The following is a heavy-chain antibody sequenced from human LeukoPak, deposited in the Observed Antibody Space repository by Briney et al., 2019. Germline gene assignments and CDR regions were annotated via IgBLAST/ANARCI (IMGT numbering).Heavy chain of an antibody. CDR3: AKFHATWYGDK. Sequence: GEALQIYFQGSGCHFSTYWIVWVRPMPGKGGGWRGIIYHGKSHTRYSPSFQGQVTISADTSISTAYLHWSSLQSSDTAMYYCAKFHATWYGDKWGQGTLVTVSS. CDR1: GCHFSTYW. J-gene: IGHJ4*02. D-gene: IGHD6-13*01. V-gene: IGHV5-51*01. CDR2: IYHGKSHT.